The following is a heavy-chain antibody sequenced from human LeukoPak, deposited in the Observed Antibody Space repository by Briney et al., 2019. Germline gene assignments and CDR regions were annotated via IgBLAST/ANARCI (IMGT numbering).Heavy chain of an antibody. J-gene: IGHJ3*02. CDR1: AYISSSDW. CDR3: WGSSIRGSSFDI. CDR2: IYYSGYT. D-gene: IGHD3-16*01. V-gene: IGHV4-28*01. Sequence: KPSETLSLTCGVSAYISSSDWWTWIRQSPGKGLEWIGYIYYSGYTYYNPSLKSRVTISVDTSKNQFSLKLSSVTAADTAVYYCWGSSIRGSSFDIWGQGTMVTVSS.